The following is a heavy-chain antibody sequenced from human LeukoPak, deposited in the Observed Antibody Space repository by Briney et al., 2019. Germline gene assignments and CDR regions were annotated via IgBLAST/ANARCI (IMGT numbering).Heavy chain of an antibody. CDR3: ARPDSGSYGNHYYHGVGV. D-gene: IGHD1-26*01. CDR2: MNPNSGHT. CDR1: GGTFSSYA. Sequence: VASVKVSCKASGGTFSSYAISWVRQAPGQGLEWMGWMNPNSGHTGYAQKFQGRFTMTRDTSTNTAYMEVISLRFEDTAVYYCARPDSGSYGNHYYHGVGVWAKGPRSPSP. V-gene: IGHV1-8*02. J-gene: IGHJ6*02.